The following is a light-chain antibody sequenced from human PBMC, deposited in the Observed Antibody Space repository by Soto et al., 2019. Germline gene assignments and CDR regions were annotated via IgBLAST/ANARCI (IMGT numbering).Light chain of an antibody. CDR1: SSDVGSYTY. J-gene: IGLJ3*02. V-gene: IGLV2-11*01. CDR3: CAFVDSATVL. Sequence: QSALTQPRSVSGSPGQPVTISCTGTSSDVGSYTYVSWYQHHPGKAPKLMIFDVNKRPSGVPDRFSGSNSGNAASLTISGLQPEYEADYFCCAFVDSATVLFGGGTKLTVL. CDR2: DVN.